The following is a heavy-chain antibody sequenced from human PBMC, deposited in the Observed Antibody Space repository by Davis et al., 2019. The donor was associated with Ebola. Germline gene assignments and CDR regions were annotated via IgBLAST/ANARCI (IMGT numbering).Heavy chain of an antibody. Sequence: GESLKIFCAASGFTFSSHTMSWVRQAPGKGLEWVSGITGSGCSTYYVDSVKGRFTISRDNSKNTLYLQMNSLRAGDTAIYYCAKASRYSSDFDYWGQGTLVTVSS. V-gene: IGHV3-23*01. J-gene: IGHJ4*02. CDR2: ITGSGCST. D-gene: IGHD6-25*01. CDR3: AKASRYSSDFDY. CDR1: GFTFSSHT.